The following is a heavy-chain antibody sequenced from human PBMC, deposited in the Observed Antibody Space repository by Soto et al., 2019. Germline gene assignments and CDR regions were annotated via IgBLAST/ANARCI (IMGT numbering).Heavy chain of an antibody. V-gene: IGHV3-9*01. CDR3: AKATTAEWLARPEDAFDI. D-gene: IGHD5-12*01. CDR1: GFTFDDYA. CDR2: ISWNSGSI. Sequence: GGSLRLSCAASGFTFDDYAMHWVRQAPGKGLEWVSGISWNSGSIGYADSVKGRFTISRDNAKNSLYLQMNSLRAEDTALYYCAKATTAEWLARPEDAFDIWGQGTMVTVSS. J-gene: IGHJ3*02.